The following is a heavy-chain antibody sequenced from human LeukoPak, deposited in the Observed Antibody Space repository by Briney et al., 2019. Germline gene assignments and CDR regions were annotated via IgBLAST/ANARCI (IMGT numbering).Heavy chain of an antibody. V-gene: IGHV4-59*01. D-gene: IGHD6-19*01. J-gene: IGHJ4*02. CDR1: GGSISSYY. CDR3: ARGNGWYIN. CDR2: IYYSGST. Sequence: SETLSLTCTVSGGSISSYYWSWIRQPPGKGLEWIGYIYYSGSTNYNPTLKSRLTMSVDMSKNQFSLKLSSVTAADTAVYYCARGNGWYINWGQGTLVTVSA.